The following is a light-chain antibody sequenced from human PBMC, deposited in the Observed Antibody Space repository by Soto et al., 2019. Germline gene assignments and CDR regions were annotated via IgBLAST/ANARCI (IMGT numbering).Light chain of an antibody. CDR3: QQYGGAPFT. V-gene: IGKV3-20*01. CDR1: QSVNNNF. CDR2: GAS. J-gene: IGKJ3*01. Sequence: EIVLTQSPATLSLSPGEGATLSCRASQSVNNNFLAWYQQRPGQAPRLLIYGASSRATGISDRFTGSGSGTDFTLSISGLEPEDFAVYYCQQYGGAPFTFGPGTKVDIK.